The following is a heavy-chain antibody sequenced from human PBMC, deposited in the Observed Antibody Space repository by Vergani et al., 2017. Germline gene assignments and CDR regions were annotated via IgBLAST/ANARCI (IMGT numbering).Heavy chain of an antibody. J-gene: IGHJ6*03. V-gene: IGHV4-34*01. D-gene: IGHD2-2*01. CDR3: ARVRIGYCSSTSCYRPKYDYYDYMDV. Sequence: QVQLQQWGAGLLTPSETLSLTCAVYGGSFSGYYWSWIRQPPGKGLEWIGEINHSGSTNYNPSLKSRVTISVDTSKNQFSLKLSSVTAADTAVYYCARVRIGYCSSTSCYRPKYDYYDYMDVGGKGTTVTVSS. CDR1: GGSFSGYY. CDR2: INHSGST.